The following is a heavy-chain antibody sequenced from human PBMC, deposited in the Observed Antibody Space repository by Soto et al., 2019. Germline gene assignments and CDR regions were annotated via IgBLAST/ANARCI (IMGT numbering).Heavy chain of an antibody. V-gene: IGHV3-15*01. CDR3: TSEKGWRQSPLDS. CDR2: IKSKSSGGTT. J-gene: IGHJ5*01. Sequence: LVESGGGLVKPGGSIRLSCAASGFIFRNDWMSWVRQAPGKGLEWVGRIKSKSSGGTTDYAAPVEGRVTITRDDSTSILYLQMTSLPVDDTAVYFCTSEKGWRQSPLDSWGQGALVTVSS. D-gene: IGHD4-4*01. CDR1: GFIFRNDW.